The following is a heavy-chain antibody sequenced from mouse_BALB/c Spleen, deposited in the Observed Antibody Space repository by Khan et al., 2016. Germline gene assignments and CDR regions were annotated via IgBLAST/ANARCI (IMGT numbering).Heavy chain of an antibody. J-gene: IGHJ3*01. CDR3: ARLHYSGHFAY. CDR1: GFDFSRYW. Sequence: EVELVESGGGLVQPGGSLKLSCAASGFDFSRYWMSWVRQAPGKGLEWIGEINPDSSTINYTPSLKDKFIISRDNAKNTLYLQMSKVRSEDTALYYCARLHYSGHFAYWSPGTLVTVSA. V-gene: IGHV4-1*02. D-gene: IGHD1-2*01. CDR2: INPDSSTI.